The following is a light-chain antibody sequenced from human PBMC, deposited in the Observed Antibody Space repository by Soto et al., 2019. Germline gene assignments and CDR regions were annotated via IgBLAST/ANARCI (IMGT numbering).Light chain of an antibody. CDR1: QSVSSY. Sequence: EIVMTHSPATLSVSPLERATLSFRSIQSVSSYLAWYQQKPGQAPRLLIYDASNRATGIPARFSGSGSGTDFTLTISSLEPEDFAVYYCQQRSNWPPEITFGQGTRLEIK. CDR3: QQRSNWPPEIT. J-gene: IGKJ5*01. CDR2: DAS. V-gene: IGKV3-11*01.